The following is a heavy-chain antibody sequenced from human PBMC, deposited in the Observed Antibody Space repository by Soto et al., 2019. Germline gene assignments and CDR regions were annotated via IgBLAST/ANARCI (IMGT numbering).Heavy chain of an antibody. V-gene: IGHV1-18*01. CDR1: GYTFTSYG. CDR2: ISAYNGNT. J-gene: IGHJ5*02. CDR3: ARDYSSSPVSQFDP. D-gene: IGHD6-6*01. Sequence: GASGKVSCKASGYTFTSYGISWVRQAPGQGLEWMGWISAYNGNTNYAQKLQGRVTMTTDTSTSTAYMELRSLRSDDTAVYYCARDYSSSPVSQFDPWGQGTLVTVSS.